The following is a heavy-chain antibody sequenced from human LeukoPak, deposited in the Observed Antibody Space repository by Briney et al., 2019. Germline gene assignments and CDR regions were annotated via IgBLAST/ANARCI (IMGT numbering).Heavy chain of an antibody. J-gene: IGHJ5*02. D-gene: IGHD4-17*01. V-gene: IGHV4-39*01. CDR2: IYYSGST. CDR1: GGSISSSSYY. CDR3: ARRWKPPTVTTKGWFDP. Sequence: SETLSLTCTVSGGSISSSSYYWGWIRQPPGKGLEWIGCIYYSGSTYYNPSLKSRITISVDTSKNQFSLKLSSVTAADTAVYYCARRWKPPTVTTKGWFDPWGQGTLVTVSS.